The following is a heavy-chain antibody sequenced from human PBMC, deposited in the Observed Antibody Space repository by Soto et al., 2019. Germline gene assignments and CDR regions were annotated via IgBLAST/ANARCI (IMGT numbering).Heavy chain of an antibody. J-gene: IGHJ4*02. Sequence: GGSLRLSCVVSGFTFDDYAMHWVRQAPGGGLEWVSGINWNSAVIGYADSVKGRFAISRDNAKNALYLQMTSLRSEDTALYYCARDPSVTAIGRADHWGQGTLVTVSS. CDR1: GFTFDDYA. D-gene: IGHD5-18*01. V-gene: IGHV3-9*01. CDR3: ARDPSVTAIGRADH. CDR2: INWNSAVI.